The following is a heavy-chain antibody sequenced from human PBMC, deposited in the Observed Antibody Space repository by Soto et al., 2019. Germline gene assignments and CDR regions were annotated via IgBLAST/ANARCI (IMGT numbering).Heavy chain of an antibody. Sequence: QVQLQESGPGLVKPSETLSLTCTVSGGPISSYYWSWIRQPPGKGLEWIGYIYYSGSTNYNPPLKSRVTISVDTSKNQFSLKLSSVTAADTAVYYCARDRRYSSGWYGYYFDYWGQGTLVTVSS. CDR2: IYYSGST. CDR3: ARDRRYSSGWYGYYFDY. D-gene: IGHD6-19*01. J-gene: IGHJ4*02. V-gene: IGHV4-59*01. CDR1: GGPISSYY.